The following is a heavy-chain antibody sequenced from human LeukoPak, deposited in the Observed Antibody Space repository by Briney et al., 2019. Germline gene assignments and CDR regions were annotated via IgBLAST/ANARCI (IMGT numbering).Heavy chain of an antibody. Sequence: ASVKVSCKASGYTFTSYGISWVRQAPGQGLEWMGGSDPEDGETIYAQKFQGRVTMTEDTSTDTAYMELSSLRSEDTAVYYCATDLWGDYGGTLRHGWGQGTLVTVSS. V-gene: IGHV1-24*01. D-gene: IGHD4-23*01. CDR1: GYTFTSYG. J-gene: IGHJ4*02. CDR2: SDPEDGET. CDR3: ATDLWGDYGGTLRHG.